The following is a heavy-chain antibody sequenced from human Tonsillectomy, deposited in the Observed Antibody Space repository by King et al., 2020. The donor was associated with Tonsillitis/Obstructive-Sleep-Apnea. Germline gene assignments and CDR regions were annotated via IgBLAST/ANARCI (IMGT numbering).Heavy chain of an antibody. V-gene: IGHV3-30*01. Sequence: QVQLVESGGGVVQPGRSLRLSCAASGFTFSSYAMHWVRQAPGKGLEWVAVISYDGSNKYYADSVKGRFTISRDNSKNTLYLQMNSLRAEDTAVYYCATCYYEFWSGYYAAYYSSMDVWGKGTTVTVSS. CDR1: GFTFSSYA. CDR3: ATCYYEFWSGYYAAYYSSMDV. D-gene: IGHD3-3*01. J-gene: IGHJ6*03. CDR2: ISYDGSNK.